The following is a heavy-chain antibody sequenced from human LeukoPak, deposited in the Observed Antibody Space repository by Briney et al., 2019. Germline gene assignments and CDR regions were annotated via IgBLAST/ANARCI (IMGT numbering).Heavy chain of an antibody. CDR3: ARGFVRTTVYMDV. V-gene: IGHV3-11*01. J-gene: IGHJ6*03. Sequence: GGSLRLSCAASGFTFSDYNMRWIRQAPGKGLEWVSSISRSGSTKYYADSVKGRFTISRDNAKNSLYLQMNSLRAEDTALYYCARGFVRTTVYMDVWGKGTTVTISS. D-gene: IGHD3-10*02. CDR1: GFTFSDYN. CDR2: ISRSGSTK.